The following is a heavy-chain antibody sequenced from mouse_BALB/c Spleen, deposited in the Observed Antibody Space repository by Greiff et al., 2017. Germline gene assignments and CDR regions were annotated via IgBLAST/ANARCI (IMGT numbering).Heavy chain of an antibody. V-gene: IGHV3-6*02. Sequence: EVKLQESGPGLVKPSQSLSLTCSVTGYSITSGYYWNWIRQFPGNKLEWMGYISYDGSNNYNPSLKNRISITRDTSKNQFFLQLNSVTTEDTATYCCARRDDDDAYWGQGTLVTVSA. J-gene: IGHJ3*01. D-gene: IGHD2-4*01. CDR3: ARRDDDDAY. CDR2: ISYDGSN. CDR1: GYSITSGYY.